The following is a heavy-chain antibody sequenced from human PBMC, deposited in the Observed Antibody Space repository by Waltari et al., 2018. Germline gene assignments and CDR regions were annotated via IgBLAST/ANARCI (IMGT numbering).Heavy chain of an antibody. D-gene: IGHD1-26*01. Sequence: EVQLLESGGGLVQPGGSLRLSCAASGFTFSSYAMSWVSQAPGKGLEWVSVIYSGGSTYYADSVKGRFTISRDNSKNTLYLQMNSLRAEDTAVYYCAKDRGGSYYGGDYWGQGTLVTVSS. CDR3: AKDRGGSYYGGDY. CDR1: GFTFSSYA. CDR2: IYSGGST. J-gene: IGHJ4*02. V-gene: IGHV3-23*03.